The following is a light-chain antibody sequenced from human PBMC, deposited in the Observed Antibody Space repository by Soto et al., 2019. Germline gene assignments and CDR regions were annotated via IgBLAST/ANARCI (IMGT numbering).Light chain of an antibody. CDR2: DVS. V-gene: IGLV2-11*01. Sequence: QSVLTQPRSVSGSPGQSVTISCTGTSSDVGAYNYVSWYQKHPGKAPKLIIYDVSKRPSGVPDRFSGSKSGNTASLTISGLQAEDEADYYRCSSAVIFYVFGTGTKVTAL. J-gene: IGLJ1*01. CDR1: SSDVGAYNY. CDR3: CSSAVIFYV.